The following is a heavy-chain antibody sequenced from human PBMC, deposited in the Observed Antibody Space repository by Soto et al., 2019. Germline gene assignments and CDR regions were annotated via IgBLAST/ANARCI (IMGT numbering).Heavy chain of an antibody. Sequence: QVQLQESGPGLVKPSETLSLTCTVSGGSISGYYWSWVRQTAGKGLEWIGRIYGSGVSDHNPSLKSRPTLSVDTSQNQFSLKLTSVTAADTAVYFCARDDTSWHEYLKHWGQGTLVVVSS. D-gene: IGHD2-2*01. CDR3: ARDDTSWHEYLKH. V-gene: IGHV4-4*07. CDR1: GGSISGYY. J-gene: IGHJ1*01. CDR2: IYGSGVS.